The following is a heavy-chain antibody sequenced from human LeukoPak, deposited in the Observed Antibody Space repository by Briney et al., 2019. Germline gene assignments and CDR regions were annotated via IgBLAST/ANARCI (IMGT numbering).Heavy chain of an antibody. Sequence: RPSETLSLTCTVSGGSISSYYWSWIRQPPGKGLEWIGYIYYSGSTNYNPSLKSRVTISVDTSKNQFSLKLSSVTAADTAVYYCARGSWVRGVIIMADYWGQGTLVTVSS. CDR1: GGSISSYY. CDR2: IYYSGST. J-gene: IGHJ4*02. D-gene: IGHD3-10*01. CDR3: ARGSWVRGVIIMADY. V-gene: IGHV4-59*01.